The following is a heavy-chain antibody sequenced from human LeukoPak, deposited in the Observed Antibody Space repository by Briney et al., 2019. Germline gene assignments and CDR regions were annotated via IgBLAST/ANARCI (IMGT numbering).Heavy chain of an antibody. D-gene: IGHD6-13*01. Sequence: PGGSLRLSCAASGFTFSNAWMSWVRQAPGKGLEWVSVIYSGGGTYHADSVKGRFTISRDNSKNTLYLQMNSLRAEDTAVYYCARDKNPGIAADWGQGTLVTVSS. CDR2: IYSGGGT. CDR3: ARDKNPGIAAD. J-gene: IGHJ4*02. CDR1: GFTFSNAW. V-gene: IGHV3-53*01.